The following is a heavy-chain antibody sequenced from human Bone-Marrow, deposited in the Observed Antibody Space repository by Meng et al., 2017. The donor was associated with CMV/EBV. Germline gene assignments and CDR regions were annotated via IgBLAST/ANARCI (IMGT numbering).Heavy chain of an antibody. J-gene: IGHJ4*02. CDR3: AREYTNSSAHLGDYFDY. CDR1: GGSISYYY. Sequence: SETLSLTCTVSGGSISYYYWSWIRQPPGKGLEWIGSIYYSGSTNYSPSLKSRVTISVDTSKNQFSLNLTSVTAADTAVYYCAREYTNSSAHLGDYFDYWGQGTLVTSPQ. V-gene: IGHV4-59*01. CDR2: IYYSGST. D-gene: IGHD6-6*01.